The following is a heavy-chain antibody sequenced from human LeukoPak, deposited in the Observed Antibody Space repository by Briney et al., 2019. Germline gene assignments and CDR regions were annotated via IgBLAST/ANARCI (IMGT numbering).Heavy chain of an antibody. J-gene: IGHJ4*02. V-gene: IGHV3-21*01. CDR2: ISSSSSYI. D-gene: IGHD1-26*01. Sequence: GGSLRPSCAASGFTFSSYSMNWVRQAPGKGLEWVSSISSSSSYIYYADSVKGRFTISRDNAKNSLYLQMNSLRAEDTAVYYCARARVGATTGFEYWGQGTLVTVSS. CDR3: ARARVGATTGFEY. CDR1: GFTFSSYS.